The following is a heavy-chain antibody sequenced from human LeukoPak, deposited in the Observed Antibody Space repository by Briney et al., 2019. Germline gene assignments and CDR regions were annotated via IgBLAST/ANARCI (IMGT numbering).Heavy chain of an antibody. CDR1: GGSISSSSYY. CDR3: ARGRAAAGSDY. J-gene: IGHJ4*02. CDR2: VYYSRST. Sequence: SETLSLTCTVSGGSISSSSYYWGWIRQPPEKGLEWIGSVYYSRSTYYSPSLKSRVTISVDTSKNQFSLKLSSVTAADTAVYYCARGRAAAGSDYWGQGTLVTVSS. V-gene: IGHV4-39*07. D-gene: IGHD6-13*01.